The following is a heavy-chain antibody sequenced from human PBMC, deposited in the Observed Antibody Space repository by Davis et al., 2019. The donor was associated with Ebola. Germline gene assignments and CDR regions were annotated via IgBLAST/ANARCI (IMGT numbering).Heavy chain of an antibody. CDR2: FEPEDGEA. Sequence: ASVKVSCKVSEYTLAELAIHWVRHTPGKGLEGMGSFEPEDGEAIYAQKLQGRVTMTTDTSTSTAYMELRSLRSDDTAVYYCARRIAAGWFDPWGQGTLVTVSS. D-gene: IGHD6-13*01. V-gene: IGHV1-24*01. J-gene: IGHJ5*02. CDR1: EYTLAELA. CDR3: ARRIAAGWFDP.